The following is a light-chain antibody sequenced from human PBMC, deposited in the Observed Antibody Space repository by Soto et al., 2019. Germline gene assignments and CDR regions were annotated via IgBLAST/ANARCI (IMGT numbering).Light chain of an antibody. CDR2: DVS. V-gene: IGLV2-11*01. CDR3: CSYAGTYTWV. CDR1: SSDVGAYNY. Sequence: QSALTQPRSVSGSPGQSVIISCTGTSSDVGAYNYVSWYQHHPGKAPKLMIYDVSKRPSGVPDRFSGSKSGNTASLTISGLQADDETDYYCCSYAGTYTWVFGGGTKLTVL. J-gene: IGLJ2*01.